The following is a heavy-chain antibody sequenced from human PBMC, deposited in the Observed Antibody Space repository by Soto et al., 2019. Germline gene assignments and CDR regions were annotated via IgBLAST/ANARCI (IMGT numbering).Heavy chain of an antibody. CDR1: GYTFTGYY. CDR2: INPNSGGT. J-gene: IGHJ3*02. V-gene: IGHV1-2*04. CDR3: AREARDYGDCSSTSCYRNDAFDI. D-gene: IGHD2-2*02. Sequence: ASVKVSCKASGYTFTGYYMHWVRQAPGQGLEWMGWINPNSGGTNYAQKFQGWVTMTRDTSISTAYMELSRLRSDDTAVYYCAREARDYGDCSSTSCYRNDAFDIWGQGTMVTVSS.